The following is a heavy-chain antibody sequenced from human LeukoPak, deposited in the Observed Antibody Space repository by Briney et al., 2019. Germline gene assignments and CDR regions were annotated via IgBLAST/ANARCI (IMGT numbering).Heavy chain of an antibody. CDR3: AKSPPKTYYYDSSGYYYWFDY. V-gene: IGHV3-48*01. CDR2: ISSSSSTI. J-gene: IGHJ4*02. D-gene: IGHD3-22*01. Sequence: GGSLRLSCAASGFTFSSYSMNWVRQAPGKGLEWVSYISSSSSTIYYADSVKGRFTISRDNAKNSLYLQMNSLRAEDTAVYYCAKSPPKTYYYDSSGYYYWFDYWGQGTLVTVSS. CDR1: GFTFSSYS.